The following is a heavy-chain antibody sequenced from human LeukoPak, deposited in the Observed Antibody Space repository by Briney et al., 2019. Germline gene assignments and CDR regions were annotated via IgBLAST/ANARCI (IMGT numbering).Heavy chain of an antibody. J-gene: IGHJ4*02. Sequence: GGSLRLSCLTSGFTLSTNAMSWVRQAPGKGLEWISGISGSGASTYYADSVKGRFTISRDDSRNTLYLQMNSLRAEDTAVYYCARALYHYYDSSGTYYFDYWGQGTLVTVSS. V-gene: IGHV3-23*01. CDR1: GFTLSTNA. CDR2: ISGSGAST. CDR3: ARALYHYYDSSGTYYFDY. D-gene: IGHD3-22*01.